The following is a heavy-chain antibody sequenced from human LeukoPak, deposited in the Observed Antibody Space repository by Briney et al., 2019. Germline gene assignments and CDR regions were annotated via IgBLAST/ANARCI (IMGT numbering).Heavy chain of an antibody. CDR1: GFTFSSYA. V-gene: IGHV3-23*01. CDR3: AKSRSGIAAAGTNY. CDR2: ISGSGGST. D-gene: IGHD6-13*01. Sequence: GGSLRLSCAASGFTFSSYAMSWVRQAPGKGLEWVSAISGSGGSTYYADSVKGRFTISRDKSKNTLYLQMNSLRAEDTAVYYCAKSRSGIAAAGTNYRGQGTLVTVSS. J-gene: IGHJ4*02.